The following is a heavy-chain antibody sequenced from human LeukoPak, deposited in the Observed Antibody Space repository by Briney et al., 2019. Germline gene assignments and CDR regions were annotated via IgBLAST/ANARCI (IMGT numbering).Heavy chain of an antibody. V-gene: IGHV3-30-3*02. D-gene: IGHD5-24*01. Sequence: GRSLRLSCAASGFTFSSYAMHWVRQAPGEGLEWVAVISYDGSNKYYADSVKGRFTISRDNSKNTLYLQMNSLRAEDTAVYYCAKRAGYNSNYFDYWGQGTLVTVSS. J-gene: IGHJ4*02. CDR2: ISYDGSNK. CDR1: GFTFSSYA. CDR3: AKRAGYNSNYFDY.